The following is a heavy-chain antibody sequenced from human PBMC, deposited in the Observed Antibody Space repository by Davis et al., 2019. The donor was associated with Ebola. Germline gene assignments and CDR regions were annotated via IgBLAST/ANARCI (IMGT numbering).Heavy chain of an antibody. J-gene: IGHJ4*02. Sequence: GESLKISCAASGFIFSSYVMSWVRQAPGKGLEWVSTLCTSSDTYYADSVKGRFTISRDNAKNALDLQMNSLRGEDTALYYCAKGRTIPLALDFWGQGTLVTVST. CDR3: AKGRTIPLALDF. CDR2: LCTSSDT. V-gene: IGHV3-23*01. D-gene: IGHD2-2*02. CDR1: GFIFSSYV.